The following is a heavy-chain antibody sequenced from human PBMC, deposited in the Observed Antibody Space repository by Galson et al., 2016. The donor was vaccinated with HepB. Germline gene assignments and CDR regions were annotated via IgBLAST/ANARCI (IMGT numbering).Heavy chain of an antibody. V-gene: IGHV4-4*02. CDR1: GDSITGTNW. CDR2: IYHSGST. CDR3: ARKTITTGLYYYYYMGV. D-gene: IGHD1-1*01. J-gene: IGHJ6*03. Sequence: SETLSLTCVVSGDSITGTNWWSWVRQPPGKGLEWIGEIYHSGSTNYNPSLKSRVTMSLDKSQNQFSLILSSVTAADTAVYYCARKTITTGLYYYYYMGVWGKGTTVTVSS.